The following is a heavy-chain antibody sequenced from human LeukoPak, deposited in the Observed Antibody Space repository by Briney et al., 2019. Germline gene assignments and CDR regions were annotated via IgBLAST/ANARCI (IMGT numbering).Heavy chain of an antibody. CDR3: ARDPSDSSGYYKKKWTKTFDY. CDR1: GFTFSTYT. V-gene: IGHV3-21*01. J-gene: IGHJ4*02. Sequence: PGGSLRLSCVASGFTFSTYTMNWVRQAPGKGLEWVSSISVSSFFISYADSVKGRFTFSRDNAKNSLYLQMNSLRAEDTAVYYCARDPSDSSGYYKKKWTKTFDYWGQGTLVTVSS. D-gene: IGHD3-22*01. CDR2: ISVSSFFI.